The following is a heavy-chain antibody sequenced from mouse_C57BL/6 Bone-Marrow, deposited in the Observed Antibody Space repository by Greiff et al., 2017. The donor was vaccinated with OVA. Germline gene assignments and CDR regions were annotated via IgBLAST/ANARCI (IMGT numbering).Heavy chain of an antibody. Sequence: QVQLQQSGPELVKPGASVKISCKASGYAFSSSWMNWVKQRPGKGLEGIGRIYPGDGDTNYNGKFKGKATLTADKSSSTAYMQLSSLTSEDSAVYFCASSNYVMDYWGQGTSVTVSS. CDR3: ASSNYVMDY. J-gene: IGHJ4*01. CDR1: GYAFSSSW. V-gene: IGHV1-82*01. D-gene: IGHD2-5*01. CDR2: IYPGDGDT.